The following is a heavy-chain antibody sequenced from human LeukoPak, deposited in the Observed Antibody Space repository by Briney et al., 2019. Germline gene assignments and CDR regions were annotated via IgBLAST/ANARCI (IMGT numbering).Heavy chain of an antibody. Sequence: GASVKVSCKASGYTFTSYDINWVRQATGQGLEWMGWMNPDSGNTGYAQKFQGRVTMTRNTSISTAYMELSSLRSEDTAVYYCARGDFDWLFPADYWGQGTLVTVSS. J-gene: IGHJ4*02. V-gene: IGHV1-8*01. CDR1: GYTFTSYD. CDR3: ARGDFDWLFPADY. CDR2: MNPDSGNT. D-gene: IGHD3-9*01.